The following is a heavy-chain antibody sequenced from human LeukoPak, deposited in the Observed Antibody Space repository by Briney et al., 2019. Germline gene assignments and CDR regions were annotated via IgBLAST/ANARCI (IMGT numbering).Heavy chain of an antibody. CDR1: GFTFSSYA. Sequence: PGGSLRLSCAASGFTFSSYAMSWVRQAPGKGLEWVSVICANDGSTYYADSVKGRFTISRDNSKNTLYLQMNSLRAEDTAIYYCAKGSGGRCYSVSDYWGQGTLVTVSS. D-gene: IGHD2-15*01. CDR3: AKGSGGRCYSVSDY. CDR2: ICANDGST. V-gene: IGHV3-23*01. J-gene: IGHJ4*02.